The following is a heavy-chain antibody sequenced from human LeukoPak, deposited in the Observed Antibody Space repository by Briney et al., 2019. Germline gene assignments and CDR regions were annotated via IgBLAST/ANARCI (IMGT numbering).Heavy chain of an antibody. CDR2: ISGSGGSA. D-gene: IGHD5-18*01. CDR3: AKDIKRGYSYGLGAFDI. J-gene: IGHJ3*02. CDR1: GFTFSSYA. V-gene: IGHV3-23*01. Sequence: GGSLRLSCAASGFTFSSYAMSWVRQAPGKGLEWVSAISGSGGSAYYADSVKGRFTISRDNSKNTLYLQMNSLRAEDTAVYYCAKDIKRGYSYGLGAFDIWGQGTMVTVSS.